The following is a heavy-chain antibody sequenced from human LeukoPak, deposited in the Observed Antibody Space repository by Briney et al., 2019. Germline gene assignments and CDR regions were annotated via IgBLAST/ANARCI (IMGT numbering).Heavy chain of an antibody. CDR1: GFTFSSYA. CDR3: ATGGEQYYDY. J-gene: IGHJ4*02. Sequence: PGGSLRLSCAASGFTFSSYAMSWVRQAPGKGLEWVSAISGSGGSTYYADSGKGRFTISRDNAKNTLYLQMNSLSAEDTAVYYCATGGEQYYDYWGQGTLVTVSS. CDR2: ISGSGGST. V-gene: IGHV3-23*01. D-gene: IGHD1/OR15-1a*01.